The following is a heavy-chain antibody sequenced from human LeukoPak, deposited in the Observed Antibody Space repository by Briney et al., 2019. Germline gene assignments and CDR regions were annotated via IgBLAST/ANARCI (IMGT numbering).Heavy chain of an antibody. CDR1: GGSFSGYY. CDR2: INHSGSI. D-gene: IGHD6-13*01. Sequence: SETLSLTCAVCGGSFSGYYWSWIRQPPGKGLEWIGEINHSGSINYNPSLKSRVTISVDTAKNQFSLKLSTVIAAVTAVSYWARGLPYSSSWYSRRVYYFAYWGQGTLVTVSS. V-gene: IGHV4-34*01. J-gene: IGHJ4*02. CDR3: ARGLPYSSSWYSRRVYYFAY.